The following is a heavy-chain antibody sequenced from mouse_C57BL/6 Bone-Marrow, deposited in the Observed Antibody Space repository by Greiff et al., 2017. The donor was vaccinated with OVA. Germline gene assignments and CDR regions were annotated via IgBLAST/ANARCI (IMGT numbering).Heavy chain of an antibody. V-gene: IGHV7-1*01. D-gene: IGHD2-3*01. J-gene: IGHJ1*03. CDR1: GFTFSDFY. CDR2: SRNKANDYTT. CDR3: ARDADGYYDWYFDV. Sequence: EVQVVESGGGLVQSGRSLRLSCATSGFTFSDFYMEWVRQAPGKGLEWIAASRNKANDYTTEYSASVKGRFIVSRDTSQSILYLQMNALRAEDTAIYYCARDADGYYDWYFDVWGTGTTVTVSS.